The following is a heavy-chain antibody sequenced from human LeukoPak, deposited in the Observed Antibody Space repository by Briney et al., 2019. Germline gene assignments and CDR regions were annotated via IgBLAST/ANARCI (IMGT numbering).Heavy chain of an antibody. D-gene: IGHD4/OR15-4a*01. CDR3: AREYGGDAFDI. Sequence: SETLSLTCTVSGGSLSSYYWSWIRQPPGKGLEWIGYIYYSESTNYNPPLKSRVTISVDTSKNQSSLKLSPVTAADTAVDYGAREYGGDAFDIWGQGTMVTVSS. CDR2: IYYSEST. CDR1: GGSLSSYY. J-gene: IGHJ3*02. V-gene: IGHV4-59*01.